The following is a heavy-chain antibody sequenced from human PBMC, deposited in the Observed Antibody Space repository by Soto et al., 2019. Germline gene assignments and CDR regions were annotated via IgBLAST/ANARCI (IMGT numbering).Heavy chain of an antibody. CDR2: ISAFNGDT. CDR3: TREAGWQRMVPYD. J-gene: IGHJ4*02. D-gene: IGHD6-25*01. V-gene: IGHV1-18*04. CDR1: GYTFTSYG. Sequence: QVQLVQSGSEVKKPGASVNVSCKAFGYTFTSYGFSCVRQVPGQGLEWLGWISAFNGDTQYAQTMKGRLTVTTDTSTTTVHMQLRSLTPADTAVYYCTREAGWQRMVPYDWGQGTLVSVS.